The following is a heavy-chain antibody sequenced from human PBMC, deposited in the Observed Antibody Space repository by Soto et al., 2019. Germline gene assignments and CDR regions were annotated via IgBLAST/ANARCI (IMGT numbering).Heavy chain of an antibody. J-gene: IGHJ6*03. Sequence: SETLSLTCTVSGGSISSYYWSWIRQPPGKGLEWIGYIYYSGSTNYNPSLKSRVTISVDTSKNQFSLKLSSVTAADTAVYYCVGFYDILTVYYMDVWGKGTTVTVSS. D-gene: IGHD3-9*01. CDR2: IYYSGST. V-gene: IGHV4-59*01. CDR3: VGFYDILTVYYMDV. CDR1: GGSISSYY.